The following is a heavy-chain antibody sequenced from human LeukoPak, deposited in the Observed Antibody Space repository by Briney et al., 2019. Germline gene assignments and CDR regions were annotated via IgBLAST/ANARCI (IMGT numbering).Heavy chain of an antibody. J-gene: IGHJ3*02. CDR3: ARGPPIVVVLGAFDI. D-gene: IGHD3-22*01. V-gene: IGHV4-34*01. CDR1: GRSFSGYY. CDR2: INHSGST. Sequence: SETLSLTCAVYGRSFSGYYWSWIRQPPGKGLEWIGEINHSGSTNYNPSLKSRVTISVDTSKNQFSLKLSPVTAADTAVYYCARGPPIVVVLGAFDIWGQGTMVTVSS.